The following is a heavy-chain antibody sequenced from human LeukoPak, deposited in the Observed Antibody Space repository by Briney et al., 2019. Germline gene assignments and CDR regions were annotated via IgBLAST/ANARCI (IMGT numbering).Heavy chain of an antibody. CDR1: GGSISSYY. CDR3: ARDIEYSSTSKAFDI. V-gene: IGHV4-59*01. CDR2: IYYSGST. Sequence: TSETLSLTCTVSGGSISSYYWSWIRQPPGKGLEWIGYIYYSGSTNYNPSLKSRVTISVDTSKNQFSLKLSSVTAADTAVYYCARDIEYSSTSKAFDIWGQGTVVTVSS. J-gene: IGHJ3*02. D-gene: IGHD6-6*01.